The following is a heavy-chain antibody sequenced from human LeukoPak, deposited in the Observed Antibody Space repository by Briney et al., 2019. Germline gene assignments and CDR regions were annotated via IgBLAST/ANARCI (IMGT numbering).Heavy chain of an antibody. CDR3: AREQRIGNYYYYYMDV. Sequence: ASVKVSCKASGYTFTGYYMHWVRQAPGQGLEWMGWISAYNGNTNYAQKLQGRVTMTTDTSTSTAYMELRSLRSDDTAVYYCAREQRIGNYYYYYMDVWGKGTTVTVSS. V-gene: IGHV1-18*04. CDR1: GYTFTGYY. J-gene: IGHJ6*03. CDR2: ISAYNGNT. D-gene: IGHD6-25*01.